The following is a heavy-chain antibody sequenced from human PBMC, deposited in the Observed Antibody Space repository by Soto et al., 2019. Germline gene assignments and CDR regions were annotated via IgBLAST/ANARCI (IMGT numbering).Heavy chain of an antibody. J-gene: IGHJ4*02. D-gene: IGHD6-13*01. CDR3: ARVLRDGGLPGIAAAGTSVAFGY. CDR1: GGSISSSSW. V-gene: IGHV4-4*02. Sequence: PSETLSLICAVSGGSISSSSWWSWVRQPPGKGLEWIGEIYHSGCTNYNPSLKSRVTISVYKSKNQLSLNLSSVTAADTAVYYCARVLRDGGLPGIAAAGTSVAFGYWGQGTRVTVAS. CDR2: IYHSGCT.